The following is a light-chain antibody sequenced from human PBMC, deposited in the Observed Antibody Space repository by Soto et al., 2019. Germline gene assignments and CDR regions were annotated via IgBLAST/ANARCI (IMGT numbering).Light chain of an antibody. V-gene: IGKV3-15*01. Sequence: EIVMTQSPATLSVSPGERATLSCRASQSITSALAWYQQKPGQPPRLLVYGASTRATGVPARFTGSGSGSEFTLTINGLQSEDFAVYYCQQGHDWPLTFGQGTRLEI. CDR2: GAS. J-gene: IGKJ2*01. CDR1: QSITSA. CDR3: QQGHDWPLT.